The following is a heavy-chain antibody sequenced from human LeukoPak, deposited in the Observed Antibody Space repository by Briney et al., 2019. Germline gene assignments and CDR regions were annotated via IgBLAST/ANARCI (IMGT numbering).Heavy chain of an antibody. J-gene: IGHJ4*02. CDR1: GFIFSSYA. D-gene: IGHD2/OR15-2a*01. V-gene: IGHV3-74*01. CDR2: INSDGSWT. CDR3: VSFYETY. Sequence: SGGSLRLSCAASGFIFSSYAMSWVRQAPGKGLVWVSHINSDGSWTSYADSVKGRFTISKDNAKNTVYLQMNNLRAEDTAVYYCVSFYETYWGRGTLVTVSS.